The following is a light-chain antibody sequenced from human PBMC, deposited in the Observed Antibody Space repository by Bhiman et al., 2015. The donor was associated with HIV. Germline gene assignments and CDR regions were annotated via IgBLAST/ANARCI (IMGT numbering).Light chain of an antibody. Sequence: QSALTQPASVSGSPGQSISISCTGTTSDIGNYNYVSWYQHHPGKVPKLIIYDVSLRPSGVSNRFSGSKSGNTASLTISGLQAEDEANYYCCSYAPVSTYVFGTGTKVTVL. CDR3: CSYAPVSTYV. CDR1: TSDIGNYNY. J-gene: IGLJ1*01. CDR2: DVS. V-gene: IGLV2-23*02.